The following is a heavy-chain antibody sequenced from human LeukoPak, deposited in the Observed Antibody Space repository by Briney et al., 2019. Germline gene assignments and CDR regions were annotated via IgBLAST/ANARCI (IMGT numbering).Heavy chain of an antibody. Sequence: GGSLRLSCAASGFTFSSLWMSWVREAPGRGPEWVVNINQDGGTTYYVASVKGRFTISGDNAKNSLSLQMSSLRAEDTAVYYCTKDRQGPNQYHMDVWGKGTTVTVSS. CDR2: INQDGGTT. J-gene: IGHJ6*03. CDR1: GFTFSSLW. V-gene: IGHV3-7*01. CDR3: TKDRQGPNQYHMDV.